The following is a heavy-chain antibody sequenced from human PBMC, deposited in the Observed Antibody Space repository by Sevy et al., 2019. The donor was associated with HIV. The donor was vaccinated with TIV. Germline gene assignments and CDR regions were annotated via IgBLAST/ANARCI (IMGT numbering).Heavy chain of an antibody. D-gene: IGHD6-6*01. CDR3: AKGGSSSIAARGHDY. Sequence: GGSLRLSCAASGFTFSSYGMHWVRQAPGKGLEWVAVISYDGSNKYYADSVKGRFTISRDNSKNTLYLQMNSLRAEDTAVYYCAKGGSSSIAARGHDYWGQGTPVTVSS. CDR2: ISYDGSNK. J-gene: IGHJ4*02. CDR1: GFTFSSYG. V-gene: IGHV3-30*18.